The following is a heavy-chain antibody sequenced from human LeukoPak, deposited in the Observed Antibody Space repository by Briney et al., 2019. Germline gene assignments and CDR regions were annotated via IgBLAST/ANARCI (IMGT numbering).Heavy chain of an antibody. J-gene: IGHJ4*02. CDR2: ISYDGSNK. CDR3: ASTMAAAEYYFDD. Sequence: GRSLRLSCAASGFTFSSYAMHWVRQAPGKGLEWVAVISYDGSNKYYADSVKGRFTISRGNSKNTLYLQMNSLRAEDTAVYYCASTMAAAEYYFDDWGQGTLVTVSS. V-gene: IGHV3-30*04. CDR1: GFTFSSYA. D-gene: IGHD6-13*01.